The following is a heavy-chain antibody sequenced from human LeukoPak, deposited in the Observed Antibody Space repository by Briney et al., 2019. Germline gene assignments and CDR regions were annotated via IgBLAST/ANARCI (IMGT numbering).Heavy chain of an antibody. CDR3: ARDREHSSSWYYFDY. Sequence: SETLSLTCTVSGGSISSYYWSWIRQPAGKGLEWIGRVYTSGSTNYNPSLKSRVTMSVDTSKTQFSLKLSSVTAADTAVYYCARDREHSSSWYYFDYWGQGTLVTVSS. CDR1: GGSISSYY. D-gene: IGHD6-13*01. V-gene: IGHV4-4*07. J-gene: IGHJ4*02. CDR2: VYTSGST.